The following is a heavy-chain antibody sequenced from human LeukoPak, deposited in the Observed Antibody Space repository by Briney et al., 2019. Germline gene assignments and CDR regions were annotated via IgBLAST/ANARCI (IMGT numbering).Heavy chain of an antibody. Sequence: PSETLSLTCTVSGGSISSSSYYWGWIRQPPGKGLEWIGSIYYSGSTYYNPSLKSRVTISVDTSKNQFSLKLSSVTAADTAVYYCARCFQQTSGDYWGQGTLVTVSS. J-gene: IGHJ4*02. CDR1: GGSISSSSYY. CDR3: ARCFQQTSGDY. CDR2: IYYSGST. D-gene: IGHD2-2*01. V-gene: IGHV4-39*01.